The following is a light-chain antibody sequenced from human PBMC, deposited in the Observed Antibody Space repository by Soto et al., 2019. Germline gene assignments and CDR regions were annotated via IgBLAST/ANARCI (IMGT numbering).Light chain of an antibody. CDR3: ATWDSSLSVS. V-gene: IGLV1-51*01. CDR2: DNN. CDR1: SSNIGNNY. J-gene: IGLJ2*01. Sequence: QSVLTQPPSVSAAPGQKVTISCSGSSSNIGNNYVSWYQQLPGTAPKLLIYDNNKRPSGIPDRFSGSKSGTSATLGISGLQTGDEADYYCATWDSSLSVSFGGGTKLTVL.